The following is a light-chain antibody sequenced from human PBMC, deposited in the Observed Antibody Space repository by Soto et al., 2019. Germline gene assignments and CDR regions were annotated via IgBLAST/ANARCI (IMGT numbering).Light chain of an antibody. Sequence: QSALTQPRSVSGSPGQSVTISCTGTSSDVGGYNYVSWYQQYPGKAPKLMIYDVSKRPSGVPDRFSGSKSDNTASLTISGLQAEDEADYYCCSYAGIYTSVFGTGTKLTVL. CDR3: CSYAGIYTSV. V-gene: IGLV2-11*01. CDR1: SSDVGGYNY. CDR2: DVS. J-gene: IGLJ1*01.